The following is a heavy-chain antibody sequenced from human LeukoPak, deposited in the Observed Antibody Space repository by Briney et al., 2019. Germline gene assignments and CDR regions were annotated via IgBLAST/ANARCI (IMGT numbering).Heavy chain of an antibody. CDR1: GYSISSGYY. CDR3: ARPSYGSGSYFAFDI. J-gene: IGHJ3*02. D-gene: IGHD3-10*01. CDR2: IYYSGST. Sequence: SETLSLTCTVSGYSISSGYYWSWIRQPPGKGLEWIGYIYYSGSTNYNPSLKSRVTISVDTSKNQFSLKLSSVTAADTAVYYCARPSYGSGSYFAFDIWGQGTMVTVSS. V-gene: IGHV4-61*01.